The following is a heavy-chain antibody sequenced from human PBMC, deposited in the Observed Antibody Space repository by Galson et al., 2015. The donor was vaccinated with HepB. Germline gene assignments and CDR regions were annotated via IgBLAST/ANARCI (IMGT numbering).Heavy chain of an antibody. Sequence: SLRLSCAASGFTFTNFAMSWVRQAPGKGLEWVSVIGGSSGTTYYTDSVKGRFTVSRDNSKNTVYLQIGDLRAEDTAVYYCARNSGNNYRYLFKSWGQGTLVTVSS. V-gene: IGHV3-23*01. CDR3: ARNSGNNYRYLFKS. J-gene: IGHJ5*02. CDR2: IGGSSGTT. CDR1: GFTFTNFA. D-gene: IGHD1-26*01.